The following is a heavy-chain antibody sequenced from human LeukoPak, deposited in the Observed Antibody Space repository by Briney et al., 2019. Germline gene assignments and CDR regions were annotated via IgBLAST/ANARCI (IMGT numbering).Heavy chain of an antibody. CDR1: GGSISSGGYY. V-gene: IGHV4-31*03. Sequence: SQTLSLTCTVSGGSISSGGYYWSWIRQHPGKGREWIGYIYYSGSTYYNPSLKSRVTISVDTSKNQFSLKLSSVTAADTAVYYCARVKNLRTYGSGTYYFDYWGQGTLVTVSS. CDR2: IYYSGST. J-gene: IGHJ4*02. CDR3: ARVKNLRTYGSGTYYFDY. D-gene: IGHD3-10*01.